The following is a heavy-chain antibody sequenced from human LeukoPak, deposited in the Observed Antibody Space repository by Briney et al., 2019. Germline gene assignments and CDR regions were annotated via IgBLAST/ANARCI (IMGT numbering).Heavy chain of an antibody. CDR2: INQDGSEK. J-gene: IGHJ4*02. CDR1: GFMFSSHW. Sequence: GGSLRLSCAASGFMFSSHWMGWVRQAPGKGLEWVANINQDGSEKYYVDSVKGRFTISRDNSKNSLYLEMNSLRAEDTAVYYCARPSYASGSFFDYWGQGTLVTVSS. D-gene: IGHD3-10*01. V-gene: IGHV3-7*05. CDR3: ARPSYASGSFFDY.